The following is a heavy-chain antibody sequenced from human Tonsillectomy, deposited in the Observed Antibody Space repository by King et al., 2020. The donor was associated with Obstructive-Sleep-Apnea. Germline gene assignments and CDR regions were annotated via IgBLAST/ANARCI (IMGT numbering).Heavy chain of an antibody. CDR3: ARTLYGSGSDAFDI. V-gene: IGHV3-30*04. Sequence: VQLVESGGGVVQPGRSLRLSCAASGFTFSSYAMHWVRQAPGKGLEWVAVISYDGSNKYYADSVKGRFTISRDNSKNTLYLQMNSLRAEDTAVYYCARTLYGSGSDAFDIWGHGTMVTVSS. CDR2: ISYDGSNK. CDR1: GFTFSSYA. J-gene: IGHJ3*02. D-gene: IGHD3-10*01.